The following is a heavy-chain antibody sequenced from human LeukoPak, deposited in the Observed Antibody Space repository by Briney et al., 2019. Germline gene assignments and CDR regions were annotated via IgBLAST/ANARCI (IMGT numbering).Heavy chain of an antibody. V-gene: IGHV4-59*08. D-gene: IGHD6-6*01. CDR1: GGSISSYY. Sequence: PSETLSLTCTVSGGSISSYYWSWIRQPPGKGLEWIGYIYYSGSTNYNPSLKSRVTISVDTSKNQFSLKLSSVTAADTAVYYCASSRFIAAYVDYWGQGTLVTVSS. CDR3: ASSRFIAAYVDY. CDR2: IYYSGST. J-gene: IGHJ4*02.